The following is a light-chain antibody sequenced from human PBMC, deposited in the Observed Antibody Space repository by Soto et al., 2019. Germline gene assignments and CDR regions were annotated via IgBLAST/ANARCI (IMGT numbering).Light chain of an antibody. Sequence: EFVLTQSPGTLSLSPGERATLSCRASQTVSNNYLAWYQQKPGQAPRLLLYDASSSATGIPDRFSGGGSGTDFTLTISRLEPEDFAVYYCQQFSSYPLTFGGGTKVEIK. J-gene: IGKJ4*01. CDR3: QQFSSYPLT. V-gene: IGKV3-20*01. CDR2: DAS. CDR1: QTVSNNY.